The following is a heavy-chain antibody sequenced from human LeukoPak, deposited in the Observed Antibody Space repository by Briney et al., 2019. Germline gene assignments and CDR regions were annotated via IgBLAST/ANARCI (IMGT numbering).Heavy chain of an antibody. CDR2: IIPILGIA. CDR1: GGTFSSYA. V-gene: IGHV1-69*04. Sequence: ASVKVSCKASGGTFSSYAISWVRQAPGQGLEWMGRIIPILGIANYAQKFQGRVTITADKSTSTAYMELSSLRSEDTAVYYCASPRDGYSYESTPYFQHWGQGTLVTVSS. CDR3: ASPRDGYSYESTPYFQH. J-gene: IGHJ1*01. D-gene: IGHD5-18*01.